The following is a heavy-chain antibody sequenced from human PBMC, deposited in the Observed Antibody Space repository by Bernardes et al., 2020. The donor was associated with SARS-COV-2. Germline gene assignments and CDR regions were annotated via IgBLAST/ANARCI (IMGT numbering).Heavy chain of an antibody. CDR2: MHPNSGNI. J-gene: IGHJ4*02. Sequence: SVTVSCKGSVYTFTSYDINWVRQATGKGLAWMGCMHPNSGNIGDDQKLQARVTMTRNTSISTAYMELSSLRSEDTAVYYCARGERTYYYDSSGYQIDCWGQGTLVNVSA. CDR3: ARGERTYYYDSSGYQIDC. V-gene: IGHV1-8*01. CDR1: VYTFTSYD. D-gene: IGHD3-22*01.